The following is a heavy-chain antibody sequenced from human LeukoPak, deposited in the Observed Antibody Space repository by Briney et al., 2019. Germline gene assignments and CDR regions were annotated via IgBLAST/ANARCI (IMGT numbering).Heavy chain of an antibody. D-gene: IGHD5-18*01. Sequence: KPGGSLRLSCAASGFTFSSYSMNWVRQAPGKGLEWVSSISSSSSYIYYADSVKGRFTISRDNAKNSLYLQMNSLRAEDTAVYYCATDLGGYSSVFDYWGQGTLVTVSS. CDR3: ATDLGGYSSVFDY. J-gene: IGHJ4*02. CDR2: ISSSSSYI. V-gene: IGHV3-21*01. CDR1: GFTFSSYS.